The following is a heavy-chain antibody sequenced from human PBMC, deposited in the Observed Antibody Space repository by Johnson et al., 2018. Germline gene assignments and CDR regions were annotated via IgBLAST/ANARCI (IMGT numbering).Heavy chain of an antibody. Sequence: QVQLVESGAEVKKPGSSVEVSCKASGGTFSTYAISWVRQAPGQGREWMGAIIPIFGTANYAQKFQGRVTIPADASTSPADMELSSLKSADTAVYYCSRPRPADIVVVPAARGYYDYYVMDGWGQGTTVTVSS. J-gene: IGHJ6*02. D-gene: IGHD2-2*01. CDR2: IIPIFGTA. V-gene: IGHV1-69*01. CDR3: SRPRPADIVVVPAARGYYDYYVMDG. CDR1: GGTFSTYA.